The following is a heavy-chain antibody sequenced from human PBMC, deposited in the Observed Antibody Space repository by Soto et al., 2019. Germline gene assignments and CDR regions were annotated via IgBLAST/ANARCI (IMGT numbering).Heavy chain of an antibody. V-gene: IGHV3-23*01. CDR3: AKDAVARNGGWDWFDP. CDR2: IHGSGAGT. CDR1: GFTFSNYA. D-gene: IGHD6-19*01. J-gene: IGHJ5*02. Sequence: EVKLLESGGGLVQPGGSLRLSCAASGFTFSNYAMSWVRQAPGKGLEWVSSIHGSGAGTYYADSVKGRFTVSRDDSKDTLYLQMSSLTVDDTAVYYCAKDAVARNGGWDWFDPWGQGTLVTVAS.